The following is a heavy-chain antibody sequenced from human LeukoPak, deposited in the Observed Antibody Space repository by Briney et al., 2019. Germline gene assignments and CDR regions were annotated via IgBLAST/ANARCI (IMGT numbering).Heavy chain of an antibody. V-gene: IGHV1-2*02. CDR1: GYTLTDYY. J-gene: IGHJ4*02. D-gene: IGHD5-18*01. CDR2: INPESGGT. Sequence: ASVKVSCKTSGYTLTDYYIHWARQAPGQGLEWMGWINPESGGTSYAQHFQGRVTMTRDTSISTAYMDLSRLKSDDTAVYYCARDRSRGYSYGLESLYWGQGTLVTVSS. CDR3: ARDRSRGYSYGLESLY.